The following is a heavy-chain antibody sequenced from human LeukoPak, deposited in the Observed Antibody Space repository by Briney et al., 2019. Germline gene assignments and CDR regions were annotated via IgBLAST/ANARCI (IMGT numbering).Heavy chain of an antibody. CDR1: GGSLSGYY. CDR2: INHSGST. V-gene: IGHV4-34*01. D-gene: IGHD3-10*01. J-gene: IGHJ5*02. CDR3: ASHYYGSGSYYNVEWFDP. Sequence: SETLSLTCAVYGGSLSGYYWSWIRQPPGKGLEWIGEINHSGSTNYNPSLKSRVTISVDTSKNQFSLKLSSVTAADTAVYYCASHYYGSGSYYNVEWFDPLGQGTLVTVSS.